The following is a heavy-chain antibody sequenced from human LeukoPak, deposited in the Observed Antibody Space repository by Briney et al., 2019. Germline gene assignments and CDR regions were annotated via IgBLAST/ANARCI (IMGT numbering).Heavy chain of an antibody. V-gene: IGHV4-4*07. Sequence: PSGTLSLTCTVSGGSISKQYWTWVRQSAGKGLEWIGRIYGDGTITYNPSLKSRVTMSVDTSKNQFSLRLTSVTAADTAMYYCTRDSGTTGEVKFDPWGQGILVTVSS. CDR2: IYGDGTI. CDR1: GGSISKQY. D-gene: IGHD3-10*01. CDR3: TRDSGTTGEVKFDP. J-gene: IGHJ5*02.